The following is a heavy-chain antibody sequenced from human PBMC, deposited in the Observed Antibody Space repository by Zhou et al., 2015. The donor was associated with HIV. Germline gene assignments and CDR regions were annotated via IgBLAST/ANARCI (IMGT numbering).Heavy chain of an antibody. CDR2: ISPYNGNT. CDR3: GRGTRYRQYYYYGMAV. CDR1: GGNFINNA. D-gene: IGHD3-9*01. J-gene: IGHJ6*02. Sequence: QVQLVQSGAEVKKPGSSVKVSCKASGGNFINNAISWVRQAPGQGLEWMGWISPYNGNTNYAQKLQGRVTMTTDTSTSTAYMELRSLRSDDTAVYYCGRGTRYRQYYYYGMAVWGQGTTVIVSS. V-gene: IGHV1-18*01.